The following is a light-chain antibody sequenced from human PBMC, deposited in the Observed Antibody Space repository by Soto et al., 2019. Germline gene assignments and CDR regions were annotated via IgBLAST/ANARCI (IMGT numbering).Light chain of an antibody. J-gene: IGLJ1*01. CDR2: DVS. Sequence: QSALTQPRSVSGSPGQSITISCTGTSSDVGGYNYVSWYRQHPGKAPKLMIYDVSKRPSGVPDRFSGSKSGNTAYLTISGLQAEEAADYYCCSYAGSYTHYVFGTGTKLTVL. CDR1: SSDVGGYNY. CDR3: CSYAGSYTHYV. V-gene: IGLV2-11*01.